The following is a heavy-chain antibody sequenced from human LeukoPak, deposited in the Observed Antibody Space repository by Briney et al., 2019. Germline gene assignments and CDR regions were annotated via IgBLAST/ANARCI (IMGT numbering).Heavy chain of an antibody. J-gene: IGHJ4*02. CDR2: ISAYNGNT. CDR1: GYTFTSYG. D-gene: IGHD3-10*01. CDR3: AREGAYYGSGHLDY. Sequence: ASVKVSCKAPGYTFTSYGISWVRQAPGQGLEWMGWISAYNGNTNYAQKLQGRVTMTTDTSTSTAYMELRSLRSDDTAVYYCAREGAYYGSGHLDYWGQGTLVTVSS. V-gene: IGHV1-18*01.